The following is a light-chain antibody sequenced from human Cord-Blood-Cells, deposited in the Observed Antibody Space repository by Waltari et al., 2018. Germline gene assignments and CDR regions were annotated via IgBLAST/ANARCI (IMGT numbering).Light chain of an antibody. CDR3: QQYYSTPPYT. V-gene: IGKV4-1*01. CDR2: WAS. Sequence: DIVMTQSPDSLAVSLGERATINCKSSQSVLYSSNSKNYLAWYQQKPGQPPNLLIYWASTRESGVPDRFSGSGSVTDFTRTISSLQAEDVAVYYCQQYYSTPPYTFGQGTKLEIK. CDR1: QSVLYSSNSKNY. J-gene: IGKJ2*01.